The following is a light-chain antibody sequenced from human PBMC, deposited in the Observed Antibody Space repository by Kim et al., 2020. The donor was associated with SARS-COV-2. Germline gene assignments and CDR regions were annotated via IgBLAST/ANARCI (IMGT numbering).Light chain of an antibody. J-gene: IGLJ3*02. CDR2: EVT. Sequence: SELTQPPSASGSPGQSVTISCTGTSSDVGGYNYVSWYQQHPGKAPKLMISEVTKRPSGVPDRFSGSKSGDTASLTVSGLQAEDEADYFCSSYGGSSDLVFGGGTQLTVL. V-gene: IGLV2-8*01. CDR3: SSYGGSSDLV. CDR1: SSDVGGYNY.